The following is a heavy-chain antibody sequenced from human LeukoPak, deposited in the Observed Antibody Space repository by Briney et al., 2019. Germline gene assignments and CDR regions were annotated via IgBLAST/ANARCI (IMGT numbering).Heavy chain of an antibody. D-gene: IGHD6-13*01. CDR3: AKGSALGYSSSWYLNS. V-gene: IGHV3-23*01. J-gene: IGHJ4*02. Sequence: GGSLRLSCAASGFTFSSDGMNWVRQAPGKGLEWILATSGSGAYTYYADSVKGRFTISRDNSKDTLYLQMNSLKVDDTALYYCAKGSALGYSSSWYLNSWGPGTLVTVSS. CDR1: GFTFSSDG. CDR2: TSGSGAYT.